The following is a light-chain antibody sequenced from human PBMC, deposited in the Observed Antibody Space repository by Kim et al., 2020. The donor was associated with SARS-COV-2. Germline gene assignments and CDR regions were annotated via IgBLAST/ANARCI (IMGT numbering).Light chain of an antibody. Sequence: NFMLTQPHSVSESPGKTVSISCTRSSGSFASKYVQWYQRRPGSAPTTLIYGDDQRPSGVPDRFSASIDTSSNSASLIISGLKTEDEADYYCQSYDNDNHGVFGGGTQLTVL. V-gene: IGLV6-57*04. J-gene: IGLJ3*02. CDR1: SGSFASKY. CDR2: GDD. CDR3: QSYDNDNHGV.